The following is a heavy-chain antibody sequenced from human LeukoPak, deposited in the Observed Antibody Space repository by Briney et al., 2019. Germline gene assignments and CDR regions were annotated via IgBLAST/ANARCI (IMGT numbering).Heavy chain of an antibody. Sequence: GESLRLSCAASGFTFSSHTMNWVRQAPGKGLEWVSAISGSGGSTYYADSVKGRFTISRDNSKNTLYLQMNSLRAEDTAVYYCAKGMATMTLREYYYGMDVWGQGTTVTVSS. CDR3: AKGMATMTLREYYYGMDV. CDR1: GFTFSSHT. D-gene: IGHD3-22*01. V-gene: IGHV3-23*01. CDR2: ISGSGGST. J-gene: IGHJ6*02.